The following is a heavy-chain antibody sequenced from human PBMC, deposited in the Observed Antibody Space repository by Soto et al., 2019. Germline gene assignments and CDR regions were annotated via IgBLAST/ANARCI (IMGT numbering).Heavy chain of an antibody. Sequence: PGGSLSLSCAASGFTFDDYGMSWVRQAPGKGLEWVSGINWNGGSTGYADSVKGRFTISRDNAKNSLYLQMNSLRAEDTAVYYCARGHGYSSAWHRSYYGMDVWGQGTTVPVSS. D-gene: IGHD6-19*01. CDR1: GFTFDDYG. CDR2: INWNGGST. CDR3: ARGHGYSSAWHRSYYGMDV. J-gene: IGHJ6*02. V-gene: IGHV3-20*04.